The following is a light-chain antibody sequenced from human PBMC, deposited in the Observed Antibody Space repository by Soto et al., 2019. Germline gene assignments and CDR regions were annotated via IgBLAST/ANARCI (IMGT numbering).Light chain of an antibody. J-gene: IGKJ4*01. Sequence: EIVLTQSPATLSLSPGERATLSCRASQSVRNDLVWYHQKPGQAPRVLIYSASNRATGIPARFSGIVSGTDFTLTISILEPEDFAVYYCQQRTNWPPTFGGGTKVEMK. CDR3: QQRTNWPPT. CDR1: QSVRND. V-gene: IGKV3-11*01. CDR2: SAS.